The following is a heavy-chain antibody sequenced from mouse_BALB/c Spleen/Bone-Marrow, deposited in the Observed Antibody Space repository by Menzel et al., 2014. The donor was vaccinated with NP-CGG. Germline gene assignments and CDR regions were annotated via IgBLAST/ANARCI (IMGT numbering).Heavy chain of an antibody. CDR2: ISDGGTYS. CDR1: GFTFSDCY. CDR3: ARDMGDY. D-gene: IGHD1-1*02. J-gene: IGHJ2*01. Sequence: EVQVVESGGGLMKPGGSLKLSCAASGFTFSDCYMYWVRQTPEKRLEWVATISDGGTYSYYADSVKGRFTISRDNAKSNLYLQMNSLKSEDTAMYYCARDMGDYWGQGTTLTVSS. V-gene: IGHV5-4*02.